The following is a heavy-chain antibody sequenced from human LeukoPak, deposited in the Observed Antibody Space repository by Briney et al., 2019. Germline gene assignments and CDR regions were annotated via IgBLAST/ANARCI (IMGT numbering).Heavy chain of an antibody. CDR2: IHDTRGT. CDR1: GGSMKNYY. Sequence: SETLSLTCTVSGGSMKNYYWSWIRQPPGKGLEWIGYIHDTRGTNYNPSLKSRVTISVDTSKNQFSLKLSSVTAADTAVYYCARGEAGEYDYWGQGTLVTVSS. J-gene: IGHJ4*02. V-gene: IGHV4-59*01. D-gene: IGHD3-10*01. CDR3: ARGEAGEYDY.